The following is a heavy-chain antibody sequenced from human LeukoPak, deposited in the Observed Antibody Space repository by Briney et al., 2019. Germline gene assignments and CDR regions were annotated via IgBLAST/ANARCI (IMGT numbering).Heavy chain of an antibody. CDR1: GGSISSGGYY. J-gene: IGHJ6*02. D-gene: IGHD2-15*01. V-gene: IGHV4-31*03. Sequence: SQTLSLTCTVSGGSISSGGYYWSWIRQHPGKGLEWIGYIYYSGSTYYNPSLKSRVTISVDTSKNQFSLKLSSVTAADTAVYYCARYGADCSGGSCYHYYYGMDVWGQGTTVTVSS. CDR3: ARYGADCSGGSCYHYYYGMDV. CDR2: IYYSGST.